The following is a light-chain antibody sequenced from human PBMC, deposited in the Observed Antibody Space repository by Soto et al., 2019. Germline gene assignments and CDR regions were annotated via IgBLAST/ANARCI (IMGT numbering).Light chain of an antibody. CDR2: DDS. CDR1: NIGGKS. CDR3: QVWESGRGV. J-gene: IGLJ1*01. V-gene: IGLV3-21*02. Sequence: SYALTQPPSVSVAPGQTARITCGGNNIGGKSVHWYQQEPGQAPVLVVYDDSDRPSGIPERFSGSNSVNTATLTISRVAAGDEADYYCQVWESGRGVFGTGSKVTVL.